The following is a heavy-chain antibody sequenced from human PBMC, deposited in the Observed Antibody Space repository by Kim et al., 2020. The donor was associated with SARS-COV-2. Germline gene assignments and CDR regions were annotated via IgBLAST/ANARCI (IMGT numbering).Heavy chain of an antibody. CDR1: GGSISSSSYY. Sequence: SETLSLTCTVSGGSISSSSYYWGWIRQPPGKGLEWIGSIYYSGSTYYNPSLKSRVTISVDTSKNQFSLKLSSVTAADTAVYYCAKIYLGGSYPDYFDSWGQGTLVTVSS. CDR2: IYYSGST. CDR3: AKIYLGGSYPDYFDS. J-gene: IGHJ4*02. V-gene: IGHV4-39*07. D-gene: IGHD1-26*01.